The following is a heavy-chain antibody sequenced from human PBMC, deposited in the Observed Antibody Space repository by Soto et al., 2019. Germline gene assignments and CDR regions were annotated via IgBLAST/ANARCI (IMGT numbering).Heavy chain of an antibody. CDR1: GFTFSGSA. D-gene: IGHD3-22*01. CDR2: IRDKANSYAT. J-gene: IGHJ4*02. CDR3: SRYHDGSGSLDY. V-gene: IGHV3-73*02. Sequence: EVQLVESGGGLVPPGGSLKLSCAASGFTFSGSAMHWVRQASGKGLEWVGRIRDKANSYATAYAASVKGRFTISRDDSKNTAYLQMNSLKSQDTAGYYCSRYHDGSGSLDYWGQGNLVTVSP.